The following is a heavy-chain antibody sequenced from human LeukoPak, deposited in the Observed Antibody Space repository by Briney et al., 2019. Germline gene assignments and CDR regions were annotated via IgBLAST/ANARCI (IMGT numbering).Heavy chain of an antibody. V-gene: IGHV3-21*01. Sequence: KAGGSLRLSCAASGFTFSSYWMSWVRQAPGKGLEWVSSISSSSSYIYYADSVKGRFTISRDNAKNSLYLQMNSLRAEDTAVYYCARDNTAIPWRAAEFDYWGQGTLVTVSS. CDR2: ISSSSSYI. D-gene: IGHD5-18*01. J-gene: IGHJ4*02. CDR1: GFTFSSYW. CDR3: ARDNTAIPWRAAEFDY.